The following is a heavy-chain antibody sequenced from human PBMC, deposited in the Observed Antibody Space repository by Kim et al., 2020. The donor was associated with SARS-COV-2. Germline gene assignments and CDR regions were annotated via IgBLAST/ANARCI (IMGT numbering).Heavy chain of an antibody. Sequence: KAHNYANTCGASVKGRFNISRDDSKNTAYLQMNSLKTEDTAVYYCTSLITAWGQGTLVTVSS. D-gene: IGHD6-25*01. V-gene: IGHV3-73*01. J-gene: IGHJ4*02. CDR3: TSLITA. CDR2: KAHNYAN.